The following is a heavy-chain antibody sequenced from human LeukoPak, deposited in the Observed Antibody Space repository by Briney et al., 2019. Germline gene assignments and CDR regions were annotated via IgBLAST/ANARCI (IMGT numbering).Heavy chain of an antibody. J-gene: IGHJ4*02. V-gene: IGHV3-23*01. CDR3: AKPADYDSSGYFPFDY. D-gene: IGHD3-22*01. CDR1: GFTFSSYA. CDR2: ISGSGGST. Sequence: GGSLRLSCAASGFTFSSYAMSWVRQAPGKGLEWVSAISGSGGSTYYADSVKGRFTISRDNSKNTLYLQMNSLRAEDTAVYYCAKPADYDSSGYFPFDYWGQGTLATVSS.